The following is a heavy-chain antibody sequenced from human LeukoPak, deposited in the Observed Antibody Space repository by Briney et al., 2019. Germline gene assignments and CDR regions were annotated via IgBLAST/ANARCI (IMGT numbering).Heavy chain of an antibody. CDR3: ARQDCSGGSCYLTPFDY. V-gene: IGHV5-51*01. Sequence: PGESLKISCKGSGYSFTSYWIGWVRPLPGKGLEWMGIIYPGDSDTRYSPSFQGQVTISADKSISTAYLQWSSLKASDTAMYYCARQDCSGGSCYLTPFDYWGQGTLVTVSS. CDR2: IYPGDSDT. J-gene: IGHJ4*02. D-gene: IGHD2-15*01. CDR1: GYSFTSYW.